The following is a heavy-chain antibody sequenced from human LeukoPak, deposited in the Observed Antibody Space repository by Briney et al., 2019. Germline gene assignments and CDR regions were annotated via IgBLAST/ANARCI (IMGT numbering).Heavy chain of an antibody. CDR3: AKAFGSSTSPRFDY. Sequence: GGSLRLSCAASGFTFSSYSMNWVRQAPGKGLEWLSYISSSSSTIYYADSVKGRFTISRDNAKNSLYLQMNSLRAEDTAVYYCAKAFGSSTSPRFDYWGQGTLVTVSS. D-gene: IGHD2-2*01. J-gene: IGHJ4*02. CDR1: GFTFSSYS. CDR2: ISSSSSTI. V-gene: IGHV3-48*04.